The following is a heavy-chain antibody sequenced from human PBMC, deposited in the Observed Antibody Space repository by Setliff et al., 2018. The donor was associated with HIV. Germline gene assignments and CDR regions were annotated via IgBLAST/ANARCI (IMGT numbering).Heavy chain of an antibody. CDR3: IIAYSSGWLAPMGFDS. CDR1: AGSIRSSTYY. CDR2: IYYSGST. D-gene: IGHD6-19*01. Sequence: PETLSLTCTVSAGSIRSSTYYWAWIRQPPGKGLEWIGTIYYSGSTYYNPPLKSRAPISVDMSKNQFSLRLSSVTAADTAVYYCIIAYSSGWLAPMGFDSWGQGTLVTVSS. J-gene: IGHJ4*02. V-gene: IGHV4-39*01.